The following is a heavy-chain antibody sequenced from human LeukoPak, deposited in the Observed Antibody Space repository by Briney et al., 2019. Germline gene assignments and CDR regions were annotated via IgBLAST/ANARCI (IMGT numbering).Heavy chain of an antibody. CDR3: ARDPYDSSWGLCYFDY. D-gene: IGHD3-22*01. CDR2: IKQDGSDK. Sequence: GGSLRLSCAASGFTFSSYWMSWVRQAPGKGLEWVANIKQDGSDKYYVDSAKGRFTISRDNAKNSLYLQMNSLRAEDTAAYYCARDPYDSSWGLCYFDYWGQGNLVTVPS. V-gene: IGHV3-7*04. J-gene: IGHJ4*02. CDR1: GFTFSSYW.